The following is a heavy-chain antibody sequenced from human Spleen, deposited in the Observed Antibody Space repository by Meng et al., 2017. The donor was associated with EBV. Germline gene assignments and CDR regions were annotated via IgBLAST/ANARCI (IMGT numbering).Heavy chain of an antibody. V-gene: IGHV4-30-4*01. J-gene: IGHJ5*02. Sequence: QESGPVRGKPSQTLSLTCDVSGGSISSGGYYWSGIRQPPGKVLECIGYINYRGNTYDNPSLRSRAALSVDTSKNQFSLKLSSVTAADTAVYYCARGASKWFDPWGPGTLVTVSS. CDR3: ARGASKWFDP. CDR2: INYRGNT. CDR1: GGSISSGGYY.